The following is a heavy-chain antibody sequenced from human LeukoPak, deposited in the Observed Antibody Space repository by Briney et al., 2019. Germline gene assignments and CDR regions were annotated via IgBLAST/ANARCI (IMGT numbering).Heavy chain of an antibody. V-gene: IGHV4-34*01. CDR1: GGSFSGYY. CDR2: INHSGST. J-gene: IGHJ4*02. CDR3: ARDRDYDILTGYYVFDY. Sequence: SETLSLTCAVYGGSFSGYYWSWIRQPPGKGLEWIGEINHSGSTNYNPSLKSRVTISVDTSKNQFSLKLSSVTAADTAVYYCARDRDYDILTGYYVFDYWGQGTLVTVSS. D-gene: IGHD3-9*01.